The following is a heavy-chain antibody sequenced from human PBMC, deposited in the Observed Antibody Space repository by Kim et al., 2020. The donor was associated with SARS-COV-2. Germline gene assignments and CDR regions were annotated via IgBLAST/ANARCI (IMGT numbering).Heavy chain of an antibody. CDR3: VKVRGTSGWFDY. J-gene: IGHJ4*02. V-gene: IGHV3-23*03. Sequence: YADAVKGRFTISRDDSKKTLYLQMSSLRSDDTAVYYCVKVRGTSGWFDYWGQGTLVTVSS. D-gene: IGHD2-8*01.